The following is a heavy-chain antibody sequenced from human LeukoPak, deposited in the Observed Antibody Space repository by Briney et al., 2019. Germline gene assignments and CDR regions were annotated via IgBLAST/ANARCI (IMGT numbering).Heavy chain of an antibody. CDR1: VDTFSNYA. D-gene: IGHD6-13*01. J-gene: IGHJ3*02. Sequence: GASVKVSCMASVDTFSNYAISWVREAPGQGRECMGGIIPIFGTTNYAQKLQGGVTITADESTSTAYMELSSLRSEDTAVYYCERKIAAAPDAFDIWGQGTMVTVSS. V-gene: IGHV1-69*13. CDR2: IIPIFGTT. CDR3: ERKIAAAPDAFDI.